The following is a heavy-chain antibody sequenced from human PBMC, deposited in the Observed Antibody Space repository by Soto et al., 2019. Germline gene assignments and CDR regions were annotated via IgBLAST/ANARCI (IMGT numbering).Heavy chain of an antibody. V-gene: IGHV4-30-2*01. CDR3: VRASYILPFDP. D-gene: IGHD2-21*01. Sequence: QLQLQESGSGLVKPSQTLSLTCAVSGGSIDSGGYSWNWIRQPPGKGLEWIGYIYHTGAAHYNASPEGRVSWSVDMSKNQFSLQMTSVTAADTAVYYCVRASYILPFDPWGQGIFVTVSS. CDR2: IYHTGAA. CDR1: GGSIDSGGYS. J-gene: IGHJ5*02.